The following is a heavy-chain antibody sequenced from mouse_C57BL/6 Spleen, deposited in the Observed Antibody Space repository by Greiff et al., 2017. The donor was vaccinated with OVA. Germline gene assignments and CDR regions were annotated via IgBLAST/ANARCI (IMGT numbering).Heavy chain of an antibody. CDR3: ARRTTEKVAGFAY. D-gene: IGHD1-1*01. V-gene: IGHV5-6*01. CDR2: ISRGGSYT. CDR1: GFTFSSYG. Sequence: EVQGVESGGDLVKPGGSLKLSCAASGFTFSSYGMSWVRQTPDKRLEWVATISRGGSYTYYPDSVKGRFTLSRDNAKNTLYLQISSLKSDDTAMYYGARRTTEKVAGFAYWGQGTLVTVSA. J-gene: IGHJ3*01.